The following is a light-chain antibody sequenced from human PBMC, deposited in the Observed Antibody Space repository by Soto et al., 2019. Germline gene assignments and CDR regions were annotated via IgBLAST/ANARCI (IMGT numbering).Light chain of an antibody. V-gene: IGKV1-5*03. CDR2: KAS. Sequence: DIQMTRSPSTLSASVGDRVTITCRASQSISSWLAWYQQKPGKAPKLLIYKASSLESGVPSRFSGSGSGTEFTLTISSLQPDDFATYYCQHRWTFGQGTKVEIK. CDR3: QHRWT. J-gene: IGKJ1*01. CDR1: QSISSW.